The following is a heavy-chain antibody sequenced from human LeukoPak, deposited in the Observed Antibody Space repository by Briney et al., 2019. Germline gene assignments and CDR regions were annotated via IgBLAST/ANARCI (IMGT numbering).Heavy chain of an antibody. CDR3: ARDTYYYDSSGYSGWFDP. V-gene: IGHV1-18*01. CDR1: GYTFTVYG. J-gene: IGHJ5*02. Sequence: ASVKVSCKASGYTFTVYGITWVRQAPGQGLEWMGWISAYNGNTNYAQKLQGRVTMTTDTSTSTAYMELRSLRSDDTAVYYCARDTYYYDSSGYSGWFDPWGQGTLVTASS. D-gene: IGHD3-22*01. CDR2: ISAYNGNT.